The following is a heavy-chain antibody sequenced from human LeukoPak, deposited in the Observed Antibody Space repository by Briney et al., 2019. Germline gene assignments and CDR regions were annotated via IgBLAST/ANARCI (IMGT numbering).Heavy chain of an antibody. V-gene: IGHV3-7*01. D-gene: IGHD3-22*01. CDR2: IKQDGSEK. J-gene: IGHJ5*02. Sequence: GGSLRLSCAASGFTFSSYWMSWVRQAPGKGLEWVANIKQDGSEKYYVDSVKGRFTISRDNAKNSLYLQMNSLRAEDTAVYYCAREVTMIVVVITQYYWFDPWGQGTLVTVSS. CDR3: AREVTMIVVVITQYYWFDP. CDR1: GFTFSSYW.